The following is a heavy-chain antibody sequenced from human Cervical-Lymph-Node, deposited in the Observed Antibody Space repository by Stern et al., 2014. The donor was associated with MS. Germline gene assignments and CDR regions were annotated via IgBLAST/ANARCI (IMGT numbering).Heavy chain of an antibody. CDR3: ARAPSTARGIIWDYGMDV. Sequence: QLQLQESGPGLVKPSQTLSLTCTVSGDSISRGTYHWSWIRQPAGKGLEWIGRIYTSGSTIYSPSLRGRAPIPLAPSENQSPLKLSSVTAADTAVYYCARAPSTARGIIWDYGMDVWGQGTTVTVSS. D-gene: IGHD3-10*01. CDR2: IYTSGST. CDR1: GDSISRGTYH. V-gene: IGHV4-61*02. J-gene: IGHJ6*02.